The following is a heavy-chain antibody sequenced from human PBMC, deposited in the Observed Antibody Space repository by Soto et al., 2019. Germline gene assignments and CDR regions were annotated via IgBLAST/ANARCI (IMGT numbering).Heavy chain of an antibody. CDR2: IDYSGNT. Sequence: PSETLSLTCTVSGGPMRNSYWSWIRQPPGKGLEWIGYIDYSGNTNYNPSLKSRVTISVDTSKSQFSLRLISVTAADTAVYYCARDRYGERMVRGLITGYYYGMDVWGQGTTVT. V-gene: IGHV4-59*01. CDR3: ARDRYGERMVRGLITGYYYGMDV. CDR1: GGPMRNSY. J-gene: IGHJ6*02. D-gene: IGHD3-10*01.